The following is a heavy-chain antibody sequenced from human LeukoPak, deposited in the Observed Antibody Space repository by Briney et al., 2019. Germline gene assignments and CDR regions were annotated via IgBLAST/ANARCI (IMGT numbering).Heavy chain of an antibody. CDR1: GFTFSTYA. D-gene: IGHD3-10*01. Sequence: GGSLRLSCAASGFTFSTYAVNWVRQAPGKGLEWVSAISGSGGSTYYADSVKGRFTISRDNSKNTLYLQMNSLRAEDTAVYYCAKSSGGSYYRGNGYYFDYWGQGTLVTVSS. V-gene: IGHV3-23*01. CDR3: AKSSGGSYYRGNGYYFDY. CDR2: ISGSGGST. J-gene: IGHJ4*02.